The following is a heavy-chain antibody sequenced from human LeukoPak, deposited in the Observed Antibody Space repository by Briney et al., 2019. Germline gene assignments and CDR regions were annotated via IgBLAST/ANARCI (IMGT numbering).Heavy chain of an antibody. CDR1: GFTFSSYA. CDR2: ISGSGGST. Sequence: PGGSLRLSCAASGFTFSSYAMSWVRQAPGKGLEWVSAISGSGGSTYYADSVKGRFTISRDNSKNTLYLQMNSLRAEDTAVYYCARGGNSLGSVGLTEDYWGQGTLVIVSS. CDR3: ARGGNSLGSVGLTEDY. V-gene: IGHV3-23*01. D-gene: IGHD2-21*02. J-gene: IGHJ4*02.